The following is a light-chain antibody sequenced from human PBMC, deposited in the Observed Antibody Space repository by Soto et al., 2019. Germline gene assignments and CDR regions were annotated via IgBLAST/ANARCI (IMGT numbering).Light chain of an antibody. V-gene: IGLV2-14*03. CDR3: QSQDRSLSASV. Sequence: QSALTQPASVSGSPGQSITISCTGSSSDVGGYKYVSWYQQHPGKAPKLLIYGNNIRPSGVPDRFSGSKSGTSASLTITGLQAEDEAEYYCQSQDRSLSASVFGGGTKLTVL. CDR1: SSDVGGYKY. CDR2: GNN. J-gene: IGLJ3*02.